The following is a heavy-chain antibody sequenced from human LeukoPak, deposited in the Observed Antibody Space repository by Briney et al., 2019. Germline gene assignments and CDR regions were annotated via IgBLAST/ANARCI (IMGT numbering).Heavy chain of an antibody. CDR3: AKETSPRYYYDNSGYIDH. CDR1: GFTFSSYG. D-gene: IGHD3-22*01. Sequence: GGSLRLSCAAAGFTFSSYGMSWVRQAPGKGLEWVSGISGSGGSTYFADSVKGRFTLSRDNSKNTLYLQMNSLRADDTAVYYCAKETSPRYYYDNSGYIDHWGQGILVTVSS. CDR2: ISGSGGST. V-gene: IGHV3-23*01. J-gene: IGHJ4*02.